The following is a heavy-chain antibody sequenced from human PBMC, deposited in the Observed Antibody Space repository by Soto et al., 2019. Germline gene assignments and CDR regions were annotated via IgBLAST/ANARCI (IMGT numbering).Heavy chain of an antibody. D-gene: IGHD2-8*01. CDR1: GGTFSSYA. J-gene: IGHJ3*01. Sequence: SVKVSCKASGGTFSSYAISWVRQAPGQGLEWMGGIIPIFGTANYAQKFQGRVTITRDTSASTAYMELSSLRSEDTAVYYCAREKADIVLMVYADWGQGTMVTVSS. CDR3: AREKADIVLMVYAD. CDR2: IIPIFGTA. V-gene: IGHV1-69*05.